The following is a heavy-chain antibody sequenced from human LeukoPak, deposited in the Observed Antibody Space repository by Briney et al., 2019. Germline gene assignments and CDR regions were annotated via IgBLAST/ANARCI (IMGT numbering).Heavy chain of an antibody. D-gene: IGHD1-26*01. J-gene: IGHJ4*02. CDR1: GYTFTSYY. CDR3: ASRREGYYFDY. V-gene: IGHV1-46*01. Sequence: ASVKVSCKASGYTFTSYYMHWVRQAPGQGLEWMGIINPSGGSTSYAQKFQGRVTMTRDTSTSTVYMELSSLRSEDTAVYYCASRREGYYFDYWGQGTLVTVSS. CDR2: INPSGGST.